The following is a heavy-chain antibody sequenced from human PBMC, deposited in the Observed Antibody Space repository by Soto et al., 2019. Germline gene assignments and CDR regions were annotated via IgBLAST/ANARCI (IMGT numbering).Heavy chain of an antibody. CDR2: ISGSGGTT. Sequence: VGSLRLSCAASGFTFNTYAMNWVRQAPGKGLEWVASISGSGGTTYYADSVKGRFTVSRDTSKNTLFLQMNSLSAEDTAVYYCAKGFIVVVTAIRPDDNFDVWGQGTMVTVSS. J-gene: IGHJ3*01. CDR1: GFTFNTYA. CDR3: AKGFIVVVTAIRPDDNFDV. V-gene: IGHV3-23*01. D-gene: IGHD2-21*02.